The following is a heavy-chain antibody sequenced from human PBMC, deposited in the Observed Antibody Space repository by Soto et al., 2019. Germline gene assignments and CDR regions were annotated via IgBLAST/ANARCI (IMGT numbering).Heavy chain of an antibody. Sequence: KPSETLSLTCTVSGGSISSYYWSWIRQPPGKGLEWIGYIYYSGSTNYNPSLRSRVTISVDTSKNQFSLKLSSVTAADTAVYYCARGVQRNYYYGMDVWGQGTTVTVLL. CDR1: GGSISSYY. CDR3: ARGVQRNYYYGMDV. D-gene: IGHD6-6*01. V-gene: IGHV4-59*01. J-gene: IGHJ6*02. CDR2: IYYSGST.